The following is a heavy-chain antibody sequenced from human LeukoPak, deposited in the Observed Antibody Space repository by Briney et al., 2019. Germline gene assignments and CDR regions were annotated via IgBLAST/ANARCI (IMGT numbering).Heavy chain of an antibody. CDR2: INHSGST. CDR3: ARGATLLIPGYSSGWYGGNYYYYMDV. J-gene: IGHJ6*03. V-gene: IGHV4-34*01. Sequence: SETLSLTCAVYGGSFSGYYWSWIRQPPGKGLEWIGEINHSGSTNYNPSPKSRVTISVDTSKNQFSLKLSSVTAADTAVYYCARGATLLIPGYSSGWYGGNYYYYMDVWGKGTTVTVSS. CDR1: GGSFSGYY. D-gene: IGHD6-19*01.